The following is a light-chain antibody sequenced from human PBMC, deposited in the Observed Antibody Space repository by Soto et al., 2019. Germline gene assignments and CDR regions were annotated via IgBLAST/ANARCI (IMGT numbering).Light chain of an antibody. CDR3: QQNFSIPNT. CDR1: QRISTW. CDR2: AAS. J-gene: IGKJ5*01. Sequence: DIKMTQSPSTLSVSIGDGVTITCRASQRISTWLAWYQQKPGKAPDLLIYAASTLKSGVPSRFSGSGSGTHFTLTITGLQPADFATYYCQQNFSIPNTFGQGTRLDIK. V-gene: IGKV1-39*01.